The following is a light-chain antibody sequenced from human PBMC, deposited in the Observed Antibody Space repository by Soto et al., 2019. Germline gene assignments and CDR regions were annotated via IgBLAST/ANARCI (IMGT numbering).Light chain of an antibody. V-gene: IGLV1-40*01. CDR1: SSNIGAGYH. CDR3: LSYDSSLSDSV. Sequence: QLVLTQPPSVSGAPGQRVTISCTGSSSNIGAGYHVHWYQQLPGTAPKLLIYTNTNRPSGVPDRFSGFKSGTSASLVITGLQGEDEADYYCLSYDSSLSDSVFGGGTKLTVL. J-gene: IGLJ2*01. CDR2: TNT.